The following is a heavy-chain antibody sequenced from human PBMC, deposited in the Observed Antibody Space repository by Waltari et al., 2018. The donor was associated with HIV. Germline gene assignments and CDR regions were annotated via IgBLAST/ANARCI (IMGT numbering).Heavy chain of an antibody. Sequence: QVQLFQSESELKKPGASVKVSCKASGYTFTSNSINWVRQAPGQGLEWMGWSNTNTGSPMYAQGFTGRFVFSLDTSVSTAFLQISALKVDDTAVYFCARDGGRSRAFDSWGQGTLVTVSS. CDR1: GYTFTSNS. J-gene: IGHJ4*02. D-gene: IGHD3-16*01. CDR2: SNTNTGSP. CDR3: ARDGGRSRAFDS. V-gene: IGHV7-4-1*02.